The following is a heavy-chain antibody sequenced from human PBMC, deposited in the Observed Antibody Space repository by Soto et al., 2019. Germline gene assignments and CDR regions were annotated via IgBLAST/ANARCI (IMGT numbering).Heavy chain of an antibody. J-gene: IGHJ3*02. CDR2: IYYSGST. D-gene: IGHD4-17*01. CDR3: ARVSFKDYGDYAAFDI. V-gene: IGHV4-39*01. Sequence: SATLSLTCTVSGGSISSSSYYWGWIRQPPGKGLDWIGSIYYSGSTYYNPSLKSRVTISVDTSKNQFSLKLSSVTAADTAVYYCARVSFKDYGDYAAFDIWGQGTMVTVSS. CDR1: GGSISSSSYY.